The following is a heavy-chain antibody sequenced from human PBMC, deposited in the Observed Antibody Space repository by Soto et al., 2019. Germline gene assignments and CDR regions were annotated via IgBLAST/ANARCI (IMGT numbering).Heavy chain of an antibody. CDR3: TPVFEY. CDR2: IDGVGAGT. CDR1: GFTFTNYW. Sequence: EVQLVQSGGGSVQPGGSLRLSCAASGFTFTNYWMHWVRQVPGKGLVWVSRIDGVGAGTSYSDSVRGRFTISRDNAEHMLYMQMNSLQAEDTVVYYCTPVFEYWGQGTLVNVSS. V-gene: IGHV3-74*01. J-gene: IGHJ4*02.